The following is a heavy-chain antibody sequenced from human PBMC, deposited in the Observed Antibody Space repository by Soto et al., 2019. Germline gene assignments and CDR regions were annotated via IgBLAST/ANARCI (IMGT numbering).Heavy chain of an antibody. V-gene: IGHV3-48*01. Sequence: PGGSLRLSCAASGFTFSSYSMNWVRQAPGKGLEWVSYISSSSSTIYYADSVKGRFTISRDNAKNSLYLQMNSLRAEDTAVYYCARDHRFGELLFDYWGQGTLVTVSS. CDR3: ARDHRFGELLFDY. CDR2: ISSSSSTI. D-gene: IGHD3-10*01. J-gene: IGHJ4*02. CDR1: GFTFSSYS.